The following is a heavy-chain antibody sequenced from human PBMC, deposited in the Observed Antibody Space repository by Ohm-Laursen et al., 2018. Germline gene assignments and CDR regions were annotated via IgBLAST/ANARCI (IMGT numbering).Heavy chain of an antibody. CDR2: INPSSGST. D-gene: IGHD6-19*01. J-gene: IGHJ4*02. V-gene: IGHV1-46*01. CDR3: ARENRAYSSGWYGREDY. Sequence: ASVKVSCKASGYTFTRYGISWVRQAPGQGLEWRGTINPSSGSTDYAHKFQGRVTMTRDTSTSTVYMELSGLTSEDTAVYYCARENRAYSSGWYGREDYWGQGTLVTVSS. CDR1: GYTFTRYG.